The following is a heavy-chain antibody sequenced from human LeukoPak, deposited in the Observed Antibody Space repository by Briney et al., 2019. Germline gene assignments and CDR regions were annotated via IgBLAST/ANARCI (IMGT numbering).Heavy chain of an antibody. V-gene: IGHV4-39*07. CDR3: ARDSPTGAFDV. Sequence: SETLSLTCTVSGGSISSSSYYWGWIRQPPGKGLEWIGSIYYSGSTYYNPSLKSRVTISVDTSKNQFSLKLSSVTAADTAVYYCARDSPTGAFDVWGRGTMVTVSS. CDR1: GGSISSSSYY. D-gene: IGHD1-14*01. J-gene: IGHJ3*01. CDR2: IYYSGST.